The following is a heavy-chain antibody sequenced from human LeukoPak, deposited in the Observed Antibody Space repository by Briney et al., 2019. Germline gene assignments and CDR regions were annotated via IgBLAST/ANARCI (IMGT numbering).Heavy chain of an antibody. J-gene: IGHJ4*02. Sequence: PGGSLRLSCATSGFSFSNYAMNWVRQAPGKGLEWVSSISGSGVSTYYADSVKGRFTISRDNSKNTLFLQMNSLRAEDTAVYYCARAAGEMATIRYWGQGTLVTVSS. D-gene: IGHD5-24*01. CDR1: GFSFSNYA. V-gene: IGHV3-23*01. CDR3: ARAAGEMATIRY. CDR2: ISGSGVST.